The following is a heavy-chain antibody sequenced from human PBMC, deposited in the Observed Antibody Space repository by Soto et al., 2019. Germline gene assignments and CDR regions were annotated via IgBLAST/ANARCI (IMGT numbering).Heavy chain of an antibody. J-gene: IGHJ4*02. CDR3: ARRRYYFDY. CDR1: GGSISSYY. CDR2: IYYSGST. Sequence: QVQLQESGPGLVKPSETLSLTCTVSGGSISSYYWSWIRQPPGKGLEWIGYIYYSGSTNYNPSLTSRVTISVDTSKNQFSLKLSSVTAADTAVYYCARRRYYFDYWGQGTLVTVSS. V-gene: IGHV4-59*08.